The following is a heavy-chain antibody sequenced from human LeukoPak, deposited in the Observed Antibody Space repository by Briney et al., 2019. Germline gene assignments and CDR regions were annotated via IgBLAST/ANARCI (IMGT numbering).Heavy chain of an antibody. D-gene: IGHD3-22*01. CDR2: FDPEDGET. Sequence: ASVEVSCKVSGYTLTELSMHWVRQAPGKGLEWMGGFDPEDGETIYAQKFQGRVTMTEDTSTDTAYMELSSVRSEDTAVYYCATTPTYYYDSSGYYAYWGQGTLVTVSS. J-gene: IGHJ4*02. CDR1: GYTLTELS. CDR3: ATTPTYYYDSSGYYAY. V-gene: IGHV1-24*01.